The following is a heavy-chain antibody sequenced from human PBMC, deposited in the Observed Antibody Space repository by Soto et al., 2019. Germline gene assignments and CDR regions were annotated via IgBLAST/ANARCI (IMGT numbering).Heavy chain of an antibody. CDR3: LGILTGYPRWFDP. CDR1: GGSISSYY. Sequence: SETLSLTCTVSGGSISSYYWSWIRQPPGKGLEWIGYIYYSGSTNYNPSLKSRVTISVDTSKNQFSLKLSSVTAADTAVYARLGILTGYPRWFDPWGQGTLVTVSS. V-gene: IGHV4-59*08. D-gene: IGHD3-9*01. J-gene: IGHJ5*02. CDR2: IYYSGST.